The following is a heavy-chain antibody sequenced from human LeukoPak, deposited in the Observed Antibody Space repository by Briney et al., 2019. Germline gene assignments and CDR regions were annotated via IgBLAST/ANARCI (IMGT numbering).Heavy chain of an antibody. Sequence: GGSLRLSCAASGFIFSDYSMNWVRQAPGKGLEWVSYISSSSSYTNYADSVKGRFTISRDNAKNSLYLQMNSLRAEDTAVYYCAREERFGDQSRGMDVWGQGTTVTVSS. CDR3: AREERFGDQSRGMDV. V-gene: IGHV3-21*05. CDR2: ISSSSSYT. CDR1: GFIFSDYS. J-gene: IGHJ6*02. D-gene: IGHD3-10*01.